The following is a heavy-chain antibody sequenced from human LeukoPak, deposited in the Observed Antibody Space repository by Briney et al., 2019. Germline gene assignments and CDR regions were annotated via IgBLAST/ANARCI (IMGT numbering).Heavy chain of an antibody. CDR3: ARGVDY. J-gene: IGHJ4*02. CDR2: INSDGSST. V-gene: IGHV3-74*01. Sequence: GGSLRLSCAASGFTFRSLWMHWVRQAPGKGLVSVSRINSDGSSTSYADSVKGRFTISRDNAKNTLYLQMNSLRAEDTAVYYCARGVDYWGQGTLVTVSS. CDR1: GFTFRSLW.